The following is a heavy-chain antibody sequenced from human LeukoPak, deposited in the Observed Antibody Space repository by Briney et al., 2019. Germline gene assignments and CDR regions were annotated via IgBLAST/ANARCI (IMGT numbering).Heavy chain of an antibody. D-gene: IGHD3-22*01. V-gene: IGHV3-15*01. J-gene: IGHJ4*02. CDR1: VFTFSKAW. CDR2: MKSNADGGTR. Sequence: GGSLRLSCAASVFTFSKAWMSWVGQATGKGVEWLGRMKSNADGGTRDYAAPVQGSITISRDDSQNKLYLQLDSLKAEDTAVYYCSTYRWKYDSSGYDYWGQGTLVAVPP. CDR3: STYRWKYDSSGYDY.